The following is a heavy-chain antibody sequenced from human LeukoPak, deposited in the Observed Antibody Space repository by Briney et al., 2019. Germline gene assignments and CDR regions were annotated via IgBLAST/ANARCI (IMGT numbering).Heavy chain of an antibody. CDR1: GFTLSSYS. Sequence: GGSLRLSCAVSGFTLSSYSMNWVRQAPGKGLEWVSYISSSSTIIYYADSVKGRFTISRDNAKNSLYLQMNSLRDEDTAVYYCAREGGYQDAFDIWGQGTMVTVSS. J-gene: IGHJ3*02. CDR2: ISSSSTII. D-gene: IGHD1-26*01. CDR3: AREGGYQDAFDI. V-gene: IGHV3-48*02.